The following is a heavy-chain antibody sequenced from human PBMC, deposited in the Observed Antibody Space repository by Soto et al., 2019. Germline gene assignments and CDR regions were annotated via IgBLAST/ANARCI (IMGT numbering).Heavy chain of an antibody. CDR2: IYYSGST. J-gene: IGHJ4*02. CDR3: ASRSSYCRHTTYYEDYFDY. V-gene: IGHV4-39*01. D-gene: IGHD2-2*01. Sequence: QLQLQESGPGLVKPSETLSLTCTVSGGSISSRSFYWGWIRQPPGMGLEWIGSIYYSGSTDYDPSLKSRLSISVDTSKNQFSLRRSSVTAADTAVYYCASRSSYCRHTTYYEDYFDYWGQGILVTVSS. CDR1: GGSISSRSFY.